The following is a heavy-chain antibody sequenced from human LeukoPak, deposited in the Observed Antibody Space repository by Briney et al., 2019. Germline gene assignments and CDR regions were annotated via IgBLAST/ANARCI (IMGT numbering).Heavy chain of an antibody. CDR3: AKSLGYSGYFSP. D-gene: IGHD3-22*01. J-gene: IGHJ5*02. V-gene: IGHV3-23*01. CDR1: GLPFNSYA. CDR2: ISGGGVNT. Sequence: GGSLRLSCAASGLPFNSYAMTWVRQAPGKGLEWVSAISGGGVNTYYADSVKGRFTISRDNSKNMLYLQMNSLRAEDTAVYYCAKSLGYSGYFSPWGQGTLVTVSS.